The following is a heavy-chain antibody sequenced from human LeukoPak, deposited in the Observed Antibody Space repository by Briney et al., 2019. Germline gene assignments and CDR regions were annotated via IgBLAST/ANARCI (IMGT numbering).Heavy chain of an antibody. CDR2: INHSGST. CDR3: ARGGKTYYYGSGSYYNVVYFDY. V-gene: IGHV4-34*01. D-gene: IGHD3-10*01. J-gene: IGHJ4*02. Sequence: GSLRLSCAASGFTFSSYWMSWIRQPPGKGLEWIGEINHSGSTNYNPSLKSRVTISVDTSKNQFSLKLSSVTAADTAVYYCARGGKTYYYGSGSYYNVVYFDYWGQGTLVTVSS. CDR1: GFTFSSYW.